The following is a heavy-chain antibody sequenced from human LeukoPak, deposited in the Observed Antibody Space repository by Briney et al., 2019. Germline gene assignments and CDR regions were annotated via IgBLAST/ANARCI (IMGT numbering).Heavy chain of an antibody. D-gene: IGHD3-22*01. CDR3: ARVNYYDSTGFLDY. CDR1: GFTFSSYA. V-gene: IGHV3-23*01. J-gene: IGHJ4*02. CDR2: ISGSGGST. Sequence: GGSLRLSCAASGFTFSSYAMSWVRQAPGKGLEWVSAISGSGGSTYYADSVKGRFTISRDNSKNTLFLQMNSLRAEDTAVYYCARVNYYDSTGFLDYWGQGTLVTVSS.